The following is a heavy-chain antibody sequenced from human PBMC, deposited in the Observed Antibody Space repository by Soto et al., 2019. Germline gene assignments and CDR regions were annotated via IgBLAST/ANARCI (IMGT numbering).Heavy chain of an antibody. J-gene: IGHJ4*02. CDR3: ARVGWDSNWVTTFDY. CDR2: IYYSGST. CDR1: GGSISSGGYY. D-gene: IGHD7-27*01. Sequence: PLETLSLTCTVSGGSISSGGYYWSWIRQHPGKGLEWIGYIYYSGSTYYNPSLKSRVTISVDTSKNQFSLKLSSVTAADTAVYYCARVGWDSNWVTTFDYWGQGTLVTVSS. V-gene: IGHV4-31*03.